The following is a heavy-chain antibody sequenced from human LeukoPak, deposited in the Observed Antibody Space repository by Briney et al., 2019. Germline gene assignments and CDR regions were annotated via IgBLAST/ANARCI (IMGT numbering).Heavy chain of an antibody. V-gene: IGHV3-9*03. Sequence: PGRSLRLSCAASGFTFDDYGMNWVRQAPGKGLEWVSGISWNSGRIGYADSVKGRFTISRDNAKNTLYLEMNSLRAEDMALYYCASGTYYDFWSCYPDQWGHGTLVTVSS. D-gene: IGHD3-3*01. CDR2: ISWNSGRI. CDR3: ASGTYYDFWSCYPDQ. J-gene: IGHJ4*01. CDR1: GFTFDDYG.